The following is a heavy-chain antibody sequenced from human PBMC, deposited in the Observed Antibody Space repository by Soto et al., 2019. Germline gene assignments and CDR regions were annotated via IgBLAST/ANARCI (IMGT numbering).Heavy chain of an antibody. CDR1: GFTFSSYA. CDR2: ISGSGGST. D-gene: IGHD6-13*01. J-gene: IGHJ6*02. CDR3: AKIDLVSSSWYQAPIVYYGMDV. Sequence: PGGSLRLSCAASGFTFSSYAMSWVRQAPGKGLEWVSAISGSGGSTYYADSVKGRFTISRDNSKNTLYLQMNSLRAEDTAVYYCAKIDLVSSSWYQAPIVYYGMDVWGQGTTVTVS. V-gene: IGHV3-23*01.